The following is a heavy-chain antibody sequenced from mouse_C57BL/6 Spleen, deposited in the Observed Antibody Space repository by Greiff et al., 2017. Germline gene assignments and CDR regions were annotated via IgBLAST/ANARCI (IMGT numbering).Heavy chain of an antibody. V-gene: IGHV1-81*01. CDR3: SRGYYGSYYAMDY. CDR1: GYTFTSYG. Sequence: QVQLQQSGAELARPGASVKLSCKASGYTFTSYGISWVKQRTGKGLEWIGEIYPRSGNTYYNEKFKGKATLTADKSSSQAYMELRSLTSDDSAVYFCSRGYYGSYYAMDYWGQGTSVTVSS. J-gene: IGHJ4*01. D-gene: IGHD1-1*01. CDR2: IYPRSGNT.